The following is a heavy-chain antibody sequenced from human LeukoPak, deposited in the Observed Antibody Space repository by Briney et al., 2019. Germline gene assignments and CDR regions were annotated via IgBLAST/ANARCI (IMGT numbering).Heavy chain of an antibody. CDR2: VYYIGTT. D-gene: IGHD5-24*01. J-gene: IGHJ4*02. Sequence: PSETLSLTCTVSGASISSYYWSWIRQPPGKGLEWIGYVYYIGTTIYNPSLKSRVTISVDTSKNQFSLKLSSVAAADTAVYYCARGDGNFDYWGQGTLVTVSS. CDR1: GASISSYY. CDR3: ARGDGNFDY. V-gene: IGHV4-59*01.